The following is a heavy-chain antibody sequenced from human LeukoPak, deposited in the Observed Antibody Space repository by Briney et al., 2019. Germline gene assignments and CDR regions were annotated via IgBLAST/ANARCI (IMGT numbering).Heavy chain of an antibody. CDR3: AKVGLYYDGSEHVYYFDS. CDR2: IIYSGGAT. V-gene: IGHV3-23*01. D-gene: IGHD3-22*01. J-gene: IGHJ4*02. Sequence: HPGGSLRLSCAASGFTFSRSAMTWVRQGPGTGLEFVASIIYSGGATYYADSVKGRFTISRDNSKNTLYLQMNSLRAEDTALYYCAKVGLYYDGSEHVYYFDSWGQGTLVTVSS. CDR1: GFTFSRSA.